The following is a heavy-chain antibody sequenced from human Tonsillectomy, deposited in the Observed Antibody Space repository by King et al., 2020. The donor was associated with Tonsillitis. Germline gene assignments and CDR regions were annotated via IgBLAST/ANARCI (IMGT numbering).Heavy chain of an antibody. CDR2: ISYDGSNK. D-gene: IGHD3-3*01. J-gene: IGHJ6*03. CDR3: AKEISPWSGYYMDV. CDR1: GFTFSSYG. V-gene: IGHV3-30*18. Sequence: VQLVESGGGVVEPERSLRLSCAASGFTFSSYGRHWVRQPPGKGLEWVAVISYDGSNKYYADSVKGRFTISRANSKTTMYLQMNSLRDEGTAVYYCAKEISPWSGYYMDVWGKGTTVTVSS.